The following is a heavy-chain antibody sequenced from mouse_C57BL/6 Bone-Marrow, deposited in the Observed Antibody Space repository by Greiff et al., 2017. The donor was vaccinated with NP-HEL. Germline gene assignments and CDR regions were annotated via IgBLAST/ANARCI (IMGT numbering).Heavy chain of an antibody. CDR1: GYSITSGYY. CDR2: ISYDGSN. CDR3: ARAFPVYFDY. V-gene: IGHV3-6*01. J-gene: IGHJ2*01. Sequence: EVQLVESGPGLVKPSQSLSLTCSVTGYSITSGYYWNWIRQFPGNKLEWMGYISYDGSNNYNPSLKNRISITRDTSKNQFFLKLNSVTTEDTATYYCARAFPVYFDYWGQGTTLTVSS.